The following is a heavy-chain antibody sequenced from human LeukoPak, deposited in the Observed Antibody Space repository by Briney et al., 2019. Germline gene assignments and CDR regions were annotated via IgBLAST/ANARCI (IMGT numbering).Heavy chain of an antibody. J-gene: IGHJ6*03. D-gene: IGHD6-6*01. V-gene: IGHV1-46*01. CDR3: ARDEGQLLNYYYYYYMDV. CDR1: GYTFTSYY. Sequence: GASVKVSCKASGYTFTSYYMHWVRQAPGQGLEWMGIINPSGGSTSYAQKLQGRVTMTTDTSTSTAYMELRSLRSDDTAVYYCARDEGQLLNYYYYYYMDVWGKGTTVTVSS. CDR2: INPSGGST.